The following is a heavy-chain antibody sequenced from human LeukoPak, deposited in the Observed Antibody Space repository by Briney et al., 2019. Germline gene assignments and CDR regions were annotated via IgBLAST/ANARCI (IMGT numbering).Heavy chain of an antibody. CDR1: GFTFSSYS. Sequence: GGSLRLSCAASGFTFSSYSMNWVRQAPGKGLEWVSSISSSSSYIYYADSVKSRFTISRDNAKNSLYLQMNSLRAEDTAVYYCARDRPIVATKRDWFDPWGQGTLVTVSS. CDR3: ARDRPIVATKRDWFDP. J-gene: IGHJ5*02. D-gene: IGHD5-12*01. CDR2: ISSSSSYI. V-gene: IGHV3-21*01.